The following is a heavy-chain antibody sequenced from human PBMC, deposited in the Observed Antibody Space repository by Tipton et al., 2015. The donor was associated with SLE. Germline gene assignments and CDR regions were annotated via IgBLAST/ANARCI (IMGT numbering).Heavy chain of an antibody. Sequence: LRLSCTVSGGSISSYYWSWIRQPPGKGLEWIGYIYYSGSTYYNPSLKSRVTISVDTSKNQFSLKLSSVTAADTAVYYCARLSPSGYFDLWGRGTLVTVSS. V-gene: IGHV4-59*08. J-gene: IGHJ2*01. CDR3: ARLSPSGYFDL. CDR2: IYYSGST. CDR1: GGSISSYY.